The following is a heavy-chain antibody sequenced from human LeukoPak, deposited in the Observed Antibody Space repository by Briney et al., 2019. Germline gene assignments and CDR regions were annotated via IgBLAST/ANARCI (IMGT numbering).Heavy chain of an antibody. J-gene: IGHJ3*02. Sequence: ASETLSLTCTVSGGPISGHSWSWIRQPPGKGLEWIGYIFYSGPTNYSPSLKSRVTISVDTSKNQFSLRLSSVTAADTAVYYCARDYYDSRGDAFDIWGQGTMVTVSS. V-gene: IGHV4-59*11. CDR1: GGPISGHS. D-gene: IGHD3-22*01. CDR2: IFYSGPT. CDR3: ARDYYDSRGDAFDI.